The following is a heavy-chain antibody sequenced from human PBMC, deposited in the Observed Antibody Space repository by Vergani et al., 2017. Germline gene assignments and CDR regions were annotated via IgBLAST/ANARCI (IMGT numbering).Heavy chain of an antibody. D-gene: IGHD5-18*01. CDR1: GFTFSSYS. Sequence: EVQLVESGGGLVQPGGSLRLSCAASGFTFSSYSMNWVRQAPGKGMEWGSYISSSSSTIYYADSVKGRFTISRDNAKNSLYLKMNSLRAEDTAVYYCARDSELWLESLDYWGQGTLVTVSS. CDR3: ARDSELWLESLDY. J-gene: IGHJ4*02. V-gene: IGHV3-48*04. CDR2: ISSSSSTI.